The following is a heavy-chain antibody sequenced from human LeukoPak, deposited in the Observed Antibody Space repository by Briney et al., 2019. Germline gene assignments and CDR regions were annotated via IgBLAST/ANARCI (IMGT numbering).Heavy chain of an antibody. V-gene: IGHV3-21*01. CDR2: ISSSSSYI. CDR1: GFTFSSYS. Sequence: PGGSLRLSCAASGFTFSSYSMNWVRQAPGKGLEWVSSISSSSSYIYYADSVKGRFTISRDNAKNSLYLQMNSLRAEDTAVYYCAGYCSSTSCPGDFDYWGQGTLDTVSS. D-gene: IGHD2-2*01. J-gene: IGHJ4*02. CDR3: AGYCSSTSCPGDFDY.